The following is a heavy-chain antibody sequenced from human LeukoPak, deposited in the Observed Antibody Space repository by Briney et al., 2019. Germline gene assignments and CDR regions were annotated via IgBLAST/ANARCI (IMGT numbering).Heavy chain of an antibody. Sequence: GGSLRLSCAASGFTFSDYYMSWIRQAPGKGLEWVSYISSSSSYTNYADSVKGRFTISRDNAKNSLYLQMNSLRAEDTAVYYCARSDLTETLDYWGQGTLVTVSS. CDR2: ISSSSSYT. J-gene: IGHJ4*02. CDR1: GFTFSDYY. D-gene: IGHD4-11*01. V-gene: IGHV3-11*03. CDR3: ARSDLTETLDY.